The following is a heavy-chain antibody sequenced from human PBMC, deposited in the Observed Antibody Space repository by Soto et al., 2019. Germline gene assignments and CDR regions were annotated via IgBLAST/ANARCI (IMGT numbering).Heavy chain of an antibody. V-gene: IGHV4-31*03. Sequence: QVQLQESGPGLVKPSQTLSLTCTVSGGSISSGGYYWSWIRQHPGKGLEWIGYIYYSGSTYYNPSLKSRVTISVDMSKNQFSLKLSSVTAADTAVYYCARDVIDYYGSGSLFDYWGQGTLVTVSS. CDR1: GGSISSGGYY. D-gene: IGHD3-10*01. J-gene: IGHJ4*02. CDR2: IYYSGST. CDR3: ARDVIDYYGSGSLFDY.